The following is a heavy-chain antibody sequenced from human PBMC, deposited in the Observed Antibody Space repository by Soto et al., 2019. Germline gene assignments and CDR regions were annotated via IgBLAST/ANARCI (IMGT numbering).Heavy chain of an antibody. J-gene: IGHJ3*02. CDR2: IYPGDSDT. CDR3: ARRWYSGVYWAFDI. V-gene: IGHV5-51*01. Sequence: PGESLKISCKGSGYKFNSYWIAWVRQMPGKGLEWMGIIYPGDSDTRYSPSFQGQVTISADKSISSAFLQWSSLKASDTAIYYRARRWYSGVYWAFDIWGQGTMVTVSS. D-gene: IGHD1-26*01. CDR1: GYKFNSYW.